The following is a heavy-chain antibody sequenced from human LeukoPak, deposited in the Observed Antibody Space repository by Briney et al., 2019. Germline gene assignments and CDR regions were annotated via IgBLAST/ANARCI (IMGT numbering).Heavy chain of an antibody. CDR3: ARHTYYYHCSGYYYESWFDP. J-gene: IGHJ5*02. CDR2: IYYSGST. V-gene: IGHV4-30-4*01. D-gene: IGHD3-22*01. CDR1: GGSISSGDYY. Sequence: SQTLSLTCTVSGGSISSGDYYWSWIRQPPGKGLEWIGYIYYSGSTYYNPSLKSRVTISVDTSKNQFSLKLSSVTAADTAVYYCARHTYYYHCSGYYYESWFDPWGQGTLVTVSS.